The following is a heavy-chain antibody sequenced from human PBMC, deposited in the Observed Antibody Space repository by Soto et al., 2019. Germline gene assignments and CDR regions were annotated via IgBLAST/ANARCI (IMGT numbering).Heavy chain of an antibody. V-gene: IGHV4-31*03. CDR1: GGSISSGGYY. CDR2: IYYSGST. Sequence: QVQLQESGPGLVKPSQTLSLTCTVSGGSISSGGYYWSWIRQHPGKGLEWIGYIYYSGSTYYNPSLKSRVSISVDTSKNLFYPKLSSVTAADTAVYYCARGVTMVRGVIHTPYFDYWGQGTLVTVSS. D-gene: IGHD3-10*01. J-gene: IGHJ4*02. CDR3: ARGVTMVRGVIHTPYFDY.